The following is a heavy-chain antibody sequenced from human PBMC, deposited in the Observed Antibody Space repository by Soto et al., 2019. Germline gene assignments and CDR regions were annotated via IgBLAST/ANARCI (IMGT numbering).Heavy chain of an antibody. CDR3: ARGSTSYSPAY. D-gene: IGHD2-2*01. CDR2: IEEDGNER. Sequence: EVQLVESGGGLVQPGGSLRLSCAGSGFTIRNYWMNWVRQTPGKGLEWVANIEEDGNERHYVDSVKGRFTISRDNADNSLYLQMNSLRVEDTAVYYCARGSTSYSPAYWGQGTLVTVSS. J-gene: IGHJ4*02. V-gene: IGHV3-7*04. CDR1: GFTIRNYW.